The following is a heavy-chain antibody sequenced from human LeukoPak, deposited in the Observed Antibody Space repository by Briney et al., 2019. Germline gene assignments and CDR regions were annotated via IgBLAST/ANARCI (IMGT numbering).Heavy chain of an antibody. D-gene: IGHD1-1*01. J-gene: IGHJ4*02. Sequence: SGGSLRLSCAASGFTFSSYAMSWVRQAPGKGLEWVAVISYDGSNKYYADSVKGRFTISRDNAKNSLYLQMNSLRAEDTAVYYCARDERLGFESVLSDYWGQGTLVTVSS. V-gene: IGHV3-30*03. CDR1: GFTFSSYA. CDR2: ISYDGSNK. CDR3: ARDERLGFESVLSDY.